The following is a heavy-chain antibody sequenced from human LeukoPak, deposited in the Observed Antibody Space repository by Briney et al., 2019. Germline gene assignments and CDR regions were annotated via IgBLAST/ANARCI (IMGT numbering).Heavy chain of an antibody. V-gene: IGHV4-39*07. CDR1: GGSISSSSYY. CDR2: IYYSGST. D-gene: IGHD1-26*01. Sequence: SETLSLTCTVSGGSISSSSYYWGWIRQPPGKGLEWIGSIYYSGSTYYNPSLKSRVTISVDTSKNQFSLKLSSVTAADTAVYYCARNGGWELQDWGQGTLVTVSS. J-gene: IGHJ4*02. CDR3: ARNGGWELQD.